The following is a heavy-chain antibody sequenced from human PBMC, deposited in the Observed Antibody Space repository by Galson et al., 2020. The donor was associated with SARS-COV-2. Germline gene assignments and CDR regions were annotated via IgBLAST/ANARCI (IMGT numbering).Heavy chain of an antibody. D-gene: IGHD6-19*01. CDR3: AAGPVAGTGE. V-gene: IGHV4-61*02. CDR1: GGSISGISYQ. Sequence: SETLSLTCAVSGGSISGISYQWSWIRQPAGKGLEWIWRIHSSGITNYNPSLRSRVTISVDTSKNQFSLKLSSVTDADTAVYYCAAGPVAGTGEWGQGTLVTVSS. J-gene: IGHJ4*02. CDR2: IHSSGIT.